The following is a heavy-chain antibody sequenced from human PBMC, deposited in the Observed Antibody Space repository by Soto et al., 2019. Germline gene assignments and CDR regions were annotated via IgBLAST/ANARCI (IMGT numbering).Heavy chain of an antibody. J-gene: IGHJ4*02. V-gene: IGHV3-33*01. D-gene: IGHD6-6*01. CDR3: ARDQEQLASYFDY. CDR2: IWYDGSNK. Sequence: ALRLSCAASGFTFSSYGMHWVRQAPGKGLEWVAVIWYDGSNKYYADSVKGRFTISRDNSKNTLYLQMNSLRAEDTAVYYCARDQEQLASYFDYWGQGTLVTVSS. CDR1: GFTFSSYG.